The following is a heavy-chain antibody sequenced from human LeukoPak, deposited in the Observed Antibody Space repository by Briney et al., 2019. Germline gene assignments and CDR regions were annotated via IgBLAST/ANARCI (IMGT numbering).Heavy chain of an antibody. CDR1: GGSFSGYY. Sequence: SETLSLTCAVYGGSFSGYYWSWIRQPPGKGLEWIGYIYYSGSTNYNPSLKSRVTISVDTSKNQFSLKLSSVTAADTAVYYCARAATTLNGMDVWGQGTTVTVSS. CDR2: IYYSGST. J-gene: IGHJ6*02. V-gene: IGHV4-59*01. D-gene: IGHD1-1*01. CDR3: ARAATTLNGMDV.